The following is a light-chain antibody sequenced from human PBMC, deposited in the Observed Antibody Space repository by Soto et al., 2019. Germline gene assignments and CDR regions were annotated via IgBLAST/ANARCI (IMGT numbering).Light chain of an antibody. CDR3: QQYNHWPRMLS. CDR1: ERLSSVY. J-gene: IGKJ4*01. CDR2: GAS. Sequence: EIVLTQPPGTLSLSPGERATLSCRASERLSSVYLAWYQQRPGQPPRLLIYGASNRATGIPDRFSGSGSGTDFTLIIASLQSEDFAIYYCQQYNHWPRMLSFGGGTKVDIK. V-gene: IGKV3-20*01.